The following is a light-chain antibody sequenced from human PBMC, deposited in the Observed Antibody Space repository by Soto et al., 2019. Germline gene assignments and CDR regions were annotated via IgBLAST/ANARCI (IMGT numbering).Light chain of an antibody. J-gene: IGKJ3*01. Sequence: EIVMTQSPGTLSVSPGERATLSCRASQSVSSNLAWYQQKPGQAPRLLIHAASTRATGIPARFSGSGSGTECTLPINSLQSEDSAVYYCQQYNNWSFTFGPGTKVDIK. V-gene: IGKV3-15*01. CDR2: AAS. CDR1: QSVSSN. CDR3: QQYNNWSFT.